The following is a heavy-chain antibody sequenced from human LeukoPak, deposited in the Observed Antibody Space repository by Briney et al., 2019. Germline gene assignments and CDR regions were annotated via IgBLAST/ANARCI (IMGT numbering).Heavy chain of an antibody. Sequence: GRSLRLSCAASGFTFSSYAMHWVRQAPGKGLEWVSSISERSVYIYYADSVKGRFTISRDNAKNSLSLQMNSLRAEDTAVYYCARTRFCGNDFYPWDFHYWGQGTPVTVSS. CDR2: ISERSVYI. D-gene: IGHD2-21*02. CDR3: ARTRFCGNDFYPWDFHY. J-gene: IGHJ4*02. V-gene: IGHV3-21*01. CDR1: GFTFSSYA.